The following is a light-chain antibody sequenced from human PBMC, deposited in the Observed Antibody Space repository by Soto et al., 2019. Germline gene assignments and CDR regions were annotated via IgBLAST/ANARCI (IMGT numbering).Light chain of an antibody. CDR2: GAS. CDR3: QQYGTAPIT. V-gene: IGKV3-20*01. CDR1: QSLSSN. J-gene: IGKJ5*01. Sequence: EIVMTQSPATLSVSPGERATLSCRASQSLSSNLAWYQQKPGQAPRLLIYGASTRATGIPDRFSGSASGTDFTLTISRLEPEDSAMYYCQQYGTAPITFGQGTRLEVK.